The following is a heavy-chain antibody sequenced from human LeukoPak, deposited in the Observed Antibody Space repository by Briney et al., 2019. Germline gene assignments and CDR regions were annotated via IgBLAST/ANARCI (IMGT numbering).Heavy chain of an antibody. J-gene: IGHJ4*02. Sequence: SETLSLTCTISGASITIGAESYHWGWIRQPPGKGLEWIGEINHSGSTNYNPSLKSRVTISVDTSKNQFSLKLSSVTAADTAVYYCARAEGIAVAPFDYWGQGTLVTVSS. CDR1: GASITIGAESYH. D-gene: IGHD6-19*01. CDR2: INHSGST. V-gene: IGHV4-39*07. CDR3: ARAEGIAVAPFDY.